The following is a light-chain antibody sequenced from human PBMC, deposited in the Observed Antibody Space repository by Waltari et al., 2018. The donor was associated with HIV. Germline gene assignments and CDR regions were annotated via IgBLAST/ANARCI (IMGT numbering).Light chain of an antibody. J-gene: IGLJ2*01. CDR1: SSDISTYNF. Sequence: QSALTQPASVSGSPGQSITISCSGTSSDISTYNFVSWYQKHPDKAPKLLIYDVDTRHSGLPRRSSGAKSGDTASLTSSAIQADDEADYLCSSYTTTNTVVFGGGTKVSGL. CDR3: SSYTTTNTVV. V-gene: IGLV2-14*03. CDR2: DVD.